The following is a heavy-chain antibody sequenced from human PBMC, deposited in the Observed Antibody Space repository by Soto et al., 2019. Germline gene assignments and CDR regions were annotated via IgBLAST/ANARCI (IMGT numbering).Heavy chain of an antibody. CDR2: MNPNSGNT. V-gene: IGHV1-8*01. Sequence: QVQLVQSGAEVKKPGASVKVSCKASGYTFTSYDINWVRQATGQGLEWMGWMNPNSGNTGYAQKFQGRVTMTRNTSLRTAYMELSSLRSEDTAVYYCARVAGIAARPMREAWGYWGQGTLVTVSS. CDR1: GYTFTSYD. CDR3: ARVAGIAARPMREAWGY. D-gene: IGHD6-6*01. J-gene: IGHJ4*02.